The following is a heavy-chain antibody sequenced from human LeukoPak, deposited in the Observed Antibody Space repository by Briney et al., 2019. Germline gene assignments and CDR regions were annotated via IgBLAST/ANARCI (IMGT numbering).Heavy chain of an antibody. J-gene: IGHJ6*03. CDR3: ARGYSGYTNGDYYYYYMDV. CDR2: IIPIFGTP. V-gene: IGHV1-69*06. Sequence: SVKVSCKASGGTFSSYAISWVRQAPGQGLEWMGGIIPIFGTPNYAQKFQGRVTITADKSTSTAYMELSSLRSEDTAVYYCARGYSGYTNGDYYYYYMDVWGKGTTVTVS. D-gene: IGHD5-12*01. CDR1: GGTFSSYA.